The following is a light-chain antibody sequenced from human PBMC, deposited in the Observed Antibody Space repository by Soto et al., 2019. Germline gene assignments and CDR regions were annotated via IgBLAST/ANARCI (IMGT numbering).Light chain of an antibody. V-gene: IGLV2-14*03. J-gene: IGLJ1*01. CDR2: GVT. CDR3: SSYTISNTLPFV. CDR1: HNDIGTYDY. Sequence: QSVLTQPTSVSGSPGQSITISCTGNHNDIGTYDYVSWYQQHPGRAPRLLIHGVTTRPSGISGRFSASKSGLTASLTISGLQPEDEADYYCSSYTISNTLPFVFGTGTKVTVL.